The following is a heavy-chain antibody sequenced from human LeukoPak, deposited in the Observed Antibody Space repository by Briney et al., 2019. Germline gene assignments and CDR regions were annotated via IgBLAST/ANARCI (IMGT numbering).Heavy chain of an antibody. V-gene: IGHV3-21*01. CDR1: GFTFSSYS. D-gene: IGHD3-22*01. Sequence: GGSLRLSCAASGFTFSSYSMNWVRQAPGKGLEWVSSISSSSSYIYYADSVRGRFTIPRDNAKNSLYLQMNSLRAEDTAVYYCAGDRHYYDSSGYSYRGQGTLVTVSS. CDR3: AGDRHYYDSSGYSY. J-gene: IGHJ4*02. CDR2: ISSSSSYI.